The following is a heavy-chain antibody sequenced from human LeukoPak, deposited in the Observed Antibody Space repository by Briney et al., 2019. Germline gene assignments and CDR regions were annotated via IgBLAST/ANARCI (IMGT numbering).Heavy chain of an antibody. V-gene: IGHV1-69*05. CDR3: ARVTQYYYDSSGYYPAPYYYYMDV. D-gene: IGHD3-22*01. CDR1: GGTFSSYA. Sequence: ASVKVSCKASGGTFSSYAISWARQAPGQGLEWMGGIIPIFGTANYAQKFQGRVTITTDESTSTAYMELSSLRSEDTAVYYCARVTQYYYDSSGYYPAPYYYYMDVWAKGPRSPSP. J-gene: IGHJ6*03. CDR2: IIPIFGTA.